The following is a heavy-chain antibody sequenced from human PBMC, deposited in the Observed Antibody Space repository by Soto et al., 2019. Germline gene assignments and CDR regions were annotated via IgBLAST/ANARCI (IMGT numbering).Heavy chain of an antibody. D-gene: IGHD6-25*01. Sequence: QVQLVQSGAEVKKPGASVKVSCKASGYTFTTYDINWVRQAPGQGLEWMGWMNPYTGKADYAQKFQGRVTMTRDKSISTAYMELSGLRSEDTAVYYCARRKERSGPNYCYYWGQGTLGTVAS. J-gene: IGHJ4*02. CDR2: MNPYTGKA. CDR1: GYTFTTYD. V-gene: IGHV1-8*01. CDR3: ARRKERSGPNYCYY.